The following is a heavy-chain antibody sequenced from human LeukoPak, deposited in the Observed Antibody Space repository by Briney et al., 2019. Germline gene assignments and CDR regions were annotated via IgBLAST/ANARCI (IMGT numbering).Heavy chain of an antibody. V-gene: IGHV3-23*01. J-gene: IGHJ4*02. D-gene: IGHD3-9*01. Sequence: GGSLRLSCAASGFTFSNYAMSWVRQAPGKGLEWVSAIVGSGSSTYYADSVKGRFTISRDNSKNTLFLQMNSLRVEDTALYYCSKWGDYDVLTGYYDSDFWGQGTLVTVSS. CDR2: IVGSGSST. CDR1: GFTFSNYA. CDR3: SKWGDYDVLTGYYDSDF.